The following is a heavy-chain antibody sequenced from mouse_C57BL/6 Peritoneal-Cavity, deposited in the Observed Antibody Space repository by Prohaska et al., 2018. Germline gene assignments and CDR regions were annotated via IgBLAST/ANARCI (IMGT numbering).Heavy chain of an antibody. J-gene: IGHJ4*01. Sequence: EVQLVASGGGLVKPGGSLKLSCAASGFTFSDFGMHWVRQAPEKGVDWIACRSSGRMTIYYADTGEGRITISRENAKNTLELQRTSLRLEDTDMYYGAMGYYGMDYWGQGTSVTVAS. CDR2: RSSGRMTI. CDR3: AMGYYGMDY. V-gene: IGHV5-17*01. CDR1: GFTFSDFG.